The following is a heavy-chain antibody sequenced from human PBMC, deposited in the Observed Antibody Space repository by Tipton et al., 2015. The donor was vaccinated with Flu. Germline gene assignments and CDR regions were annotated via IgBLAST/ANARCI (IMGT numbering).Heavy chain of an antibody. V-gene: IGHV3-48*03. J-gene: IGHJ4*02. CDR2: ISSSGSTI. CDR3: ARDRPRYCTNGVCYRKHFDY. CDR1: GFTFSSYE. Sequence: CAASGFTFSSYEMNWVRQAPGKGLEWGSYISSSGSTIYYADSVKGRFTISRDNAKNSLYLQMNSLRAEDTAVYYCARDRPRYCTNGVCYRKHFDYWGQGTLVTVSS. D-gene: IGHD2-8*01.